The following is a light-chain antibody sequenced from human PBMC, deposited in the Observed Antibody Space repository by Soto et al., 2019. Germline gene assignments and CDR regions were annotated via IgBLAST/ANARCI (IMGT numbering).Light chain of an antibody. CDR3: QQYNSYSGM. J-gene: IGKJ1*01. CDR1: QTIGSW. CDR2: DAS. Sequence: DIQLTQSPSTLSASIGDRVIITCRASQTIGSWLAWYQQKPGRAPKLLIFDASSLESGVPSRFSGNGSGTEFTLTISGLQPDDFASYYCQQYNSYSGMFGQGTKVDIK. V-gene: IGKV1-5*01.